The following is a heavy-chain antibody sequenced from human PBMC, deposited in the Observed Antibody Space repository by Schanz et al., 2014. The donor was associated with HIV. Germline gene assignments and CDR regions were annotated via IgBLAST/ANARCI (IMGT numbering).Heavy chain of an antibody. CDR1: GFTFGDYP. D-gene: IGHD5-18*01. V-gene: IGHV3-72*01. J-gene: IGHJ6*02. CDR3: RGYRFYYGVDS. Sequence: EVHLVESGGGLIKPGRSLRLSCTASGFTFGDYPMSWVRQAPGKGLEWVARSRVKRDSYATEYAASVTGRFTISRDDSKNSVYLQMNSLNIEDTAVYYCRGYRFYYGVDSWGQGTTVTVS. CDR2: SRVKRDSYAT.